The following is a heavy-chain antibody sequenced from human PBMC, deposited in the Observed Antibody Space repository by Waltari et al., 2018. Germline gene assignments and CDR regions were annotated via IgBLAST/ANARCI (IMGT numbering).Heavy chain of an antibody. V-gene: IGHV3-30-3*01. CDR2: ISYDGSNK. J-gene: IGHJ4*02. Sequence: QVQLVESGGGVVQPGRSLRLSCAASGFTFSSYAMHWVRQAPGKGLEWVAVISYDGSNKYYADSVKGRFTISRDNSKNTLYLQMNSLRAEDTAVYYCARDLTGIAVANDYWGQGTLVTVSS. CDR1: GFTFSSYA. D-gene: IGHD6-19*01. CDR3: ARDLTGIAVANDY.